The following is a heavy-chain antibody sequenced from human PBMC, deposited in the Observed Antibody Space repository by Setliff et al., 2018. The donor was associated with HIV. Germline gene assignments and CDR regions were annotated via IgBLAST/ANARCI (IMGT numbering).Heavy chain of an antibody. Sequence: SETLSLTCAVYDGSFSGYYWSWIRQPPGKGLEWIGEIDHSGSTNYNPSLRSRVIMSMDTSKNQFSLNVNSVTAADTAVYYCARGALGTFDYWGQGTLVTVSS. CDR2: IDHSGST. J-gene: IGHJ4*02. CDR3: ARGALGTFDY. D-gene: IGHD3-16*01. V-gene: IGHV4-34*01. CDR1: DGSFSGYY.